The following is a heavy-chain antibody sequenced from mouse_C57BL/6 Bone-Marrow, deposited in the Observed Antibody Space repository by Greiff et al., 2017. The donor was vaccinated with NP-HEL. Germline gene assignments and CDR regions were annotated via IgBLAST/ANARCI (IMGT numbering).Heavy chain of an antibody. CDR3: ARRGYYYGSSPYYAMDY. J-gene: IGHJ4*01. CDR1: GYTFTDYN. CDR2: INPNNGGP. Sequence: VQLQQSGPELVKPGASVKIPCKASGYTFTDYNMDWVKQSHGKSLEWIGDINPNNGGPIYNQKFKGKATLTVDKSSSTAYMELRSLTSEDTAVYYCARRGYYYGSSPYYAMDYWGQGTSVTVSS. D-gene: IGHD1-1*01. V-gene: IGHV1-18*01.